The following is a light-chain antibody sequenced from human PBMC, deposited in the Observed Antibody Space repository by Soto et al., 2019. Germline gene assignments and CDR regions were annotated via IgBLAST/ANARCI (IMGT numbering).Light chain of an antibody. CDR3: QQYYSTPYT. CDR1: RSVLDNSDNKNY. J-gene: IGKJ2*01. Sequence: DIVMTQSPDSLTVCLGERATINCKSSRSVLDNSDNKNYLAWYQQKSGQPPKLLIYWATTREFGVPDRFSGSGSGTDFTLTISSLQAEDVAVYYCQQYYSTPYTFGQGTKLEIK. V-gene: IGKV4-1*01. CDR2: WAT.